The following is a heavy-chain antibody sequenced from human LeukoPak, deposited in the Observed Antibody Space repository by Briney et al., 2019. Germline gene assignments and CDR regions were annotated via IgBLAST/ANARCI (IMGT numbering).Heavy chain of an antibody. CDR1: GGSISSSSYY. CDR3: ARTGYSSKGGAFDI. V-gene: IGHV4-39*07. Sequence: SETLSLTCTVSGGSISSSSYYWGWIRQPPGKGLEWIGSIYYSGSTYYNPSLKSRVTISVDTSKNQFSLKLSSVTAADTAVYYCARTGYSSKGGAFDIWGQGTMVTVSS. CDR2: IYYSGST. J-gene: IGHJ3*02. D-gene: IGHD6-19*01.